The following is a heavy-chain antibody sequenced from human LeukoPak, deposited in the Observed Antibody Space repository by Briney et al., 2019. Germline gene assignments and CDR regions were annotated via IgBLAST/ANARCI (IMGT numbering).Heavy chain of an antibody. Sequence: SETLSLTCTVSGGSISSSSYYWGWIRQPPGKGLEWIGSIYYSGSTYYNPSLKSRVTISVDTSKNQFSLKLSSVTAADTAVYYCARVGSSSWYYYYYMDVWGKGTTVTVSS. V-gene: IGHV4-39*01. D-gene: IGHD6-13*01. CDR2: IYYSGST. J-gene: IGHJ6*03. CDR1: GGSISSSSYY. CDR3: ARVGSSSWYYYYYMDV.